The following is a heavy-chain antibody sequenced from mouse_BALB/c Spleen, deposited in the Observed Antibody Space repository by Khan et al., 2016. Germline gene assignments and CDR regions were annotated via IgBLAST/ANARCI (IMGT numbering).Heavy chain of an antibody. CDR1: GYTFTNYG. CDR3: ARTGDYPYYAVDY. D-gene: IGHD2-13*01. V-gene: IGHV9-3*02. CDR2: INSNTGEP. J-gene: IGHJ4*01. Sequence: QIQLVQSGPDLKKPGETVKISCKASGYTFTNYGMNWVKQAPGKGLKWMGCINSNTGEPTYAEEFQGRFAFSLETSASTAYLQINNLKNEDTATYLCARTGDYPYYAVDYWGQETSVTTAS.